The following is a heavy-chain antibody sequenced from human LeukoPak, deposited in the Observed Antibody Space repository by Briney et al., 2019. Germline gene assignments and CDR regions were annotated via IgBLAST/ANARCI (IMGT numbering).Heavy chain of an antibody. CDR1: GGSFSGYY. CDR3: ARGARYFDWLSP. J-gene: IGHJ5*02. V-gene: IGHV4-34*01. D-gene: IGHD3-9*01. Sequence: SETLSLTCAVYGGSFSGYYWSWIRPPPGKGLEWIGEINHSGSTNYNPSLKSRVTISVDTSKNQFSLKLSSVTAADTAVYYCARGARYFDWLSPWGQGTLVTVSS. CDR2: INHSGST.